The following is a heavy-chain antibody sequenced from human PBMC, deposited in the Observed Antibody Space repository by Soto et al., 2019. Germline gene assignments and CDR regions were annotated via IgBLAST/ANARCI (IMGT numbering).Heavy chain of an antibody. D-gene: IGHD5-18*01. CDR3: ARGRLLDYYYYYGMDV. V-gene: IGHV1-2*04. Sequence: SGKVSCTAAGFPFTGYYMHWVRQAPGQGLEWMGWINPNSGGTNYAQKFQGWVTMTRDTSISTAYMELSRLRSDDTAVYYCARGRLLDYYYYYGMDVWGQGTTVTVSS. CDR2: INPNSGGT. J-gene: IGHJ6*02. CDR1: GFPFTGYY.